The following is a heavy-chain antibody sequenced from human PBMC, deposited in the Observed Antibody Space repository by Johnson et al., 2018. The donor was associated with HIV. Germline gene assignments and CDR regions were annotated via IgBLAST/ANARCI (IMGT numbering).Heavy chain of an antibody. J-gene: IGHJ3*02. D-gene: IGHD5-18*01. CDR2: TSYDGSNT. V-gene: IGHV3-30-3*01. CDR1: GFPISRFA. CDR3: ARVRGYSYGAHAFYI. Sequence: QVQLVESGGGVVQPGRSLRLSCAASGFPISRFAVHWISQAPGTGLAWVAVTSYDGSNTYSADSVKGRFTISRDNSKNTLYLQMNSLRAEYTAVYYCARVRGYSYGAHAFYILGQGTMVTVSS.